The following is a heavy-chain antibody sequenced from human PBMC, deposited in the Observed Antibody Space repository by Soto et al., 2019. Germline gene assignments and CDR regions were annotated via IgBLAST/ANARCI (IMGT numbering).Heavy chain of an antibody. CDR1: GFTFSSYA. J-gene: IGHJ5*02. D-gene: IGHD3-10*01. V-gene: IGHV3-30-3*01. CDR3: ARDHAPPDGSGRRPLARFDP. Sequence: QVQLVESGGGVVQPGRSLRLSCAASGFTFSSYAMHWVRQAPGKGLEWVAVISYDGSNKYYADSVKGRFTISRDNSKNTIYLPMNSLRAEDTAVYYCARDHAPPDGSGRRPLARFDPWGQGTLVTVSS. CDR2: ISYDGSNK.